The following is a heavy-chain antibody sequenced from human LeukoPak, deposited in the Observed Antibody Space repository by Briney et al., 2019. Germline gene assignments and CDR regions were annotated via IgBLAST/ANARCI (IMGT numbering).Heavy chain of an antibody. CDR1: GFTFSHYS. V-gene: IGHV3-21*01. Sequence: PGGSLRLSCAASGFTFSHYSIDWVRQAPGKGLERVASITSSSSHIYYADSVKGRFTISRDNAKNSLYLQMNSLRAEDTAIYYCARVMMGATVTTFHYYCMDVWGVGTTVTVSS. J-gene: IGHJ6*03. CDR3: ARVMMGATVTTFHYYCMDV. D-gene: IGHD4-11*01. CDR2: ITSSSSHI.